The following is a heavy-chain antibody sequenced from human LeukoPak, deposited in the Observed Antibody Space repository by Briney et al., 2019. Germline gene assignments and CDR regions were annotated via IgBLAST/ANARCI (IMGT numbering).Heavy chain of an antibody. V-gene: IGHV3-20*04. CDR2: INWNGGST. CDR1: GFTFDDYG. CDR3: AKVPDIVETNWFDP. J-gene: IGHJ5*02. Sequence: GGSLRLSCAASGFTFDDYGMSWVRQAPGKGLEWVSGINWNGGSTGYADSVKGRFTISRDNAKNTLYLQMNSLRAEDTAVYYCAKVPDIVETNWFDPWGQGTLVTVSS. D-gene: IGHD2-15*01.